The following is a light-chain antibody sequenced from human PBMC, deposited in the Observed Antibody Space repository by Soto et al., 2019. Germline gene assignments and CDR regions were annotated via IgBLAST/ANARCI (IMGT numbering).Light chain of an antibody. J-gene: IGKJ3*01. CDR1: QSISSW. CDR3: QQYNSYPFT. CDR2: KAS. Sequence: DIQMTQSPSTLSASVGDRVTITCRASQSISSWLAWYHQKPGKAPKVLIYKASILESGVPSRFSGSGSGTEFTLTISSLQPDDFATYYCQQYNSYPFTFGPGTKVDIK. V-gene: IGKV1-5*03.